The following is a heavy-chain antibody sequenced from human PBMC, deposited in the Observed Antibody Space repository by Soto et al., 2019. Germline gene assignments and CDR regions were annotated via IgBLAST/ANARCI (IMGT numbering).Heavy chain of an antibody. D-gene: IGHD6-13*01. CDR3: ARPTTGSSPHY. J-gene: IGHJ4*02. V-gene: IGHV5-51*01. Sequence: PGESLKISCQGSGYSFTTSWIGWVRQMPGKGLEWMAIIYPGDSETRYIPSFQGQVTTSVDKSITTTYLQWSSLKASDTAVYYCARPTTGSSPHYWGQGTQVTVSX. CDR1: GYSFTTSW. CDR2: IYPGDSET.